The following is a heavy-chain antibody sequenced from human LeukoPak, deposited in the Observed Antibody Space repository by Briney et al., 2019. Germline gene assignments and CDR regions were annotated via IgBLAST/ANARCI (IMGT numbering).Heavy chain of an antibody. CDR3: ARLGGDTYYFGSASYPNWYFDL. CDR1: GYTFTTYW. V-gene: IGHV5-51*01. J-gene: IGHJ2*01. CDR2: INPDDSDT. D-gene: IGHD3-10*01. Sequence: GESLKISCQASGYTFTTYWIGWVRQMPGKGLKGMEIINPDDSDTTYSPSFQGQVTISADKSFSTAYLQWSSLKASDTASYYCARLGGDTYYFGSASYPNWYFDLWGRGTLVTVSS.